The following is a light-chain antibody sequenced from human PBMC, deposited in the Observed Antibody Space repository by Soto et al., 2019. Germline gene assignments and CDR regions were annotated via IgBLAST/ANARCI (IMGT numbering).Light chain of an antibody. CDR3: QQYDSSPRT. J-gene: IGKJ1*01. Sequence: EIVLTQSPGTLSMSPGERATLSCRASQCLSSSCLAWYQQKPGQAPRLLISGASSRAADIPDRFSGSGSGTDFTLTINSLEPEDFAVYYCQQYDSSPRTFGQGTKVEIK. CDR1: QCLSSSC. V-gene: IGKV3-20*01. CDR2: GAS.